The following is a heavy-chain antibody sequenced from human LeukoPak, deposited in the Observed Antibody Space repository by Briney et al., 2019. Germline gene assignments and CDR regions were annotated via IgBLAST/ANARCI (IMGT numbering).Heavy chain of an antibody. CDR3: AGAFGESQTFDY. CDR2: INHSGST. CDR1: GGSFNGYY. V-gene: IGHV4-34*01. J-gene: IGHJ4*02. Sequence: NPSETLSLTCAVYGGSFNGYYWSWIRQPPGKGLEWIGEINHSGSTNYNPSLKSRVTISVETSKNQFSLKLSSVTAADTAVYYCAGAFGESQTFDYWGQGTLVTVSS. D-gene: IGHD3-10*01.